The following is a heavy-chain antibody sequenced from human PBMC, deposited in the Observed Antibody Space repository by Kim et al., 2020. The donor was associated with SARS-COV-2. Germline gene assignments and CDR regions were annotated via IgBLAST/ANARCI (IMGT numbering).Heavy chain of an antibody. CDR2: IYHSGST. Sequence: SETLSLTCAVSGGSISSSNWWSWVRQPPGKGLEWIGEIYHSGSTNYNPSLKSRVTISVDKSKNQFSLNLISVTAADTAVYYCATITLVRGVILGCWGQGTLVTVSS. V-gene: IGHV4-4*02. D-gene: IGHD3-10*01. CDR3: ATITLVRGVILGC. J-gene: IGHJ4*02. CDR1: GGSISSSNW.